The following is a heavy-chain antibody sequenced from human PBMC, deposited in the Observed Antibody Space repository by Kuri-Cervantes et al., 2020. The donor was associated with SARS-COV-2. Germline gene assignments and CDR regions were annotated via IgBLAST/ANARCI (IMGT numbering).Heavy chain of an antibody. CDR1: GFTFSDYY. J-gene: IGHJ5*02. V-gene: IGHV3-11*06. CDR3: ARGQGSGWYLGLSANWFDP. D-gene: IGHD6-19*01. CDR2: ISSSSSYT. Sequence: GESLKISCAASGFTFSDYYMSWIRQAPGKGLEWVSYISSSSSYTNYADSVKGRFTISRDNAKNSLYLQMNRLRAEDTAVYYCARGQGSGWYLGLSANWFDPWGQGTLVTVSS.